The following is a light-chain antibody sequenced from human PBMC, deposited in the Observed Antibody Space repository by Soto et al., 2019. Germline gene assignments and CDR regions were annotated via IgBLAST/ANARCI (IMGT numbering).Light chain of an antibody. CDR1: QSVSSSY. V-gene: IGKV3-20*01. J-gene: IGKJ4*01. CDR2: GAS. Sequence: EIVLTQSPGTLSLSPGERATLSCRASQSVSSSYLAWYQQKPGQAPRLLIYGASSRATGIPDRFSGSGSGTDFTVTISRLEPEDVAVYYCQQYGSSPALTFGGGTKVEIK. CDR3: QQYGSSPALT.